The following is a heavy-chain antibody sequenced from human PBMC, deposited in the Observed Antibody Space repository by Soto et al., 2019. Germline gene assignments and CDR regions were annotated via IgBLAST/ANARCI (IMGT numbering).Heavy chain of an antibody. Sequence: QVQLQESGPGLVKPSETLSLTCTVSGGSVSSGIYYWSWIRQPPGKGLEWIGFIYYTGSTSHNHPLKSRFTISIDTSKNQFSLKLTSVTAADTAVYYCASALYCSGGSCSFDPWGQGTLVTVSS. CDR1: GGSVSSGIYY. J-gene: IGHJ5*02. CDR2: IYYTGST. V-gene: IGHV4-61*01. D-gene: IGHD2-15*01. CDR3: ASALYCSGGSCSFDP.